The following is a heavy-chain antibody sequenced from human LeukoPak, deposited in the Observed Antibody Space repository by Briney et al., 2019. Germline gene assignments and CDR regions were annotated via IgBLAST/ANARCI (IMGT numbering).Heavy chain of an antibody. CDR2: IDPNSGGT. CDR3: AIHWGPGWYFDL. CDR1: GYTFTDRY. Sequence: ASVKVSCKASGYTFTDRYLHWVRQAPGQGLEWLGWIDPNSGGTNYAQNFQGRVTMTRDTSITTAYMELSSLRADDTAIYYCAIHWGPGWYFDLWGRGTQVTLSS. V-gene: IGHV1-2*02. J-gene: IGHJ2*01. D-gene: IGHD7-27*01.